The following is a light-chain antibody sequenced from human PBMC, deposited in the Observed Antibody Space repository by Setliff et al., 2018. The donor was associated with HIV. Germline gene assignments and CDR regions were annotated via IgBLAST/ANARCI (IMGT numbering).Light chain of an antibody. CDR3: SSYTSSGTV. V-gene: IGLV2-14*01. CDR1: STDVGGYDY. CDR2: DVN. Sequence: QSALSQPASVSGSPGQSITISCTGTSTDVGGYDYVSWYQHHTGKAPKFTIYDVNNRPSGVSNRFSGSKSSKTASLTISGLQAEDEADYYCSSYTSSGTVFGGGTK. J-gene: IGLJ2*01.